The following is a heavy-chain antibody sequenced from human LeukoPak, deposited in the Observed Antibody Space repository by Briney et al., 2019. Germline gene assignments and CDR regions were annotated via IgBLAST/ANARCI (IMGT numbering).Heavy chain of an antibody. J-gene: IGHJ5*01. CDR3: ARAVTAVAGTLDS. CDR2: TYYRSKWSN. CDR1: GDSVSSGSAA. V-gene: IGHV6-1*01. Sequence: SQTLSLTCAISGDSVSSGSAAWHWIRQSPSRGLEWLAKTYYRSKWSNDYSTSVASRITTTSDTSKNQFSLQLKSVTPEDTAVYYCARAVTAVAGTLDSWGQGTLVTVSS. D-gene: IGHD6-19*01.